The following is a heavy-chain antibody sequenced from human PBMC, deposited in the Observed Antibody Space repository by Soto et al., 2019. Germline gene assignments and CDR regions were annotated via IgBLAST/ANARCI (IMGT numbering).Heavy chain of an antibody. D-gene: IGHD3-22*01. Sequence: ASVKGSCKASGGTFSSYAISWVRQAPGQGLEWMGGIIPIFGTANYAQKFQGRVTITADESTSTAYMELSSLRSEDTAVYYCARREPSYDSSGYYGYYYYGMDVWGQGTTVTVSS. CDR2: IIPIFGTA. CDR3: ARREPSYDSSGYYGYYYYGMDV. V-gene: IGHV1-69*13. CDR1: GGTFSSYA. J-gene: IGHJ6*02.